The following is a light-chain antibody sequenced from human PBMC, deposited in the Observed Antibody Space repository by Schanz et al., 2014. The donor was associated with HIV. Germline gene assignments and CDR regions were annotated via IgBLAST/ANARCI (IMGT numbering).Light chain of an antibody. V-gene: IGLV2-8*01. CDR3: GTWDSSLTAVV. CDR2: EGS. CDR1: SSDVGGSNH. J-gene: IGLJ2*01. Sequence: QSALTQPPSASGSPGQSVTISCTGTSSDVGGSNHVSWYQQHPGKAPKLMISEGSKRPSGVPDRFSGSKSGTSAALGIIGLQTGDEADYYCGTWDSSLTAVVFGGGTKLTVL.